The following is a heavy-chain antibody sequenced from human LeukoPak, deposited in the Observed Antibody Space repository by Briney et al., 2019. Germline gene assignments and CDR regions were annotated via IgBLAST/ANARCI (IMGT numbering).Heavy chain of an antibody. CDR1: GGSISSGGYY. Sequence: SQTLSLTCTVSGGSISSGGYYWSWIRQPPGKGLEWIGYIYHSGSTYYNPSLKSRVTISVDRSKNQFSLKLSSVTAADTAVYYCARHAYYDFWSGYSRGHDYWGQGTLVTVSS. V-gene: IGHV4-30-2*01. D-gene: IGHD3-3*01. CDR2: IYHSGST. J-gene: IGHJ4*02. CDR3: ARHAYYDFWSGYSRGHDY.